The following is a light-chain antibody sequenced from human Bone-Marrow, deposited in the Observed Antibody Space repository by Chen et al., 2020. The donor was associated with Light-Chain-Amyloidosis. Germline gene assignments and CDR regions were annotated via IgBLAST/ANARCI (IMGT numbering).Light chain of an antibody. J-gene: IGKJ4*01. Sequence: EIVLTQSPATLSLSPGEGANLSCRASQTISSNYLTWYQQQFGQAPRLVIYGASSRATGIPDRFTGSESGTDFSLTINRLEPEYCAMYYCQQYGTSPLTFGGGTKVEIK. CDR2: GAS. CDR1: QTISSNY. V-gene: IGKV3-20*01. CDR3: QQYGTSPLT.